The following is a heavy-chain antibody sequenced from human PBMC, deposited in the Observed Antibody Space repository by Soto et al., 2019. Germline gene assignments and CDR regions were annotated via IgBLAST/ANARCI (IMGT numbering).Heavy chain of an antibody. CDR2: IYYSGRT. Sequence: TLSLTCIVSGESISSSSYYWGWIRQPPGKGLEWIGSIYYSGRTYYNPSFESRVAISVDTSKSQFSLNVTSVTAADTAVYFCARGRYCLTGRCFPNWFDSWGQGALVTVSS. J-gene: IGHJ5*01. D-gene: IGHD7-27*01. CDR1: GESISSSSYY. V-gene: IGHV4-39*01. CDR3: ARGRYCLTGRCFPNWFDS.